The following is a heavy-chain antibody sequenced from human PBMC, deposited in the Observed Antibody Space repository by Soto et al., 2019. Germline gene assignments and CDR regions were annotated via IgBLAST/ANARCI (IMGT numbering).Heavy chain of an antibody. CDR1: GFTVSSNY. J-gene: IGHJ4*02. V-gene: IGHV3-53*01. D-gene: IGHD4-17*01. Sequence: PGGSLRLSCAASGFTVSSNYMSWVRQAPGKGLEWVSVIYSGGSTYYADSVKGRFTISRDNSKNTVYLQMNSLRAEDTAVYYCARALYTVTTWGLWGTSLSYYFDYSGQAVLVTVSS. CDR3: ARALYTVTTWGLWGTSLSYYFDY. CDR2: IYSGGST.